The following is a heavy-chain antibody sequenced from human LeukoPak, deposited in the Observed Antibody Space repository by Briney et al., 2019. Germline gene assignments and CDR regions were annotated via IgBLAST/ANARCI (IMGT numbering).Heavy chain of an antibody. CDR1: GGSFSGYY. V-gene: IGHV4-34*01. CDR3: ARGQRFSRGVIPYYYYGMDV. CDR2: INHSGST. D-gene: IGHD3-10*01. Sequence: PSETLSLTCAVYGGSFSGYYWSWVRQPPGKGLEWVGEINHSGSTNYNPSPKSRVTISVDTSKNQFSLKLSSVTAADTAVYYCARGQRFSRGVIPYYYYGMDVWGKGTTVTVSS. J-gene: IGHJ6*04.